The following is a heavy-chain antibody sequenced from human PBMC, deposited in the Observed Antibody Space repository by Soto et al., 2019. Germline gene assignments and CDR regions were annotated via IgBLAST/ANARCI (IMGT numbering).Heavy chain of an antibody. CDR2: INVYNGKT. CDR1: GYTFTNYG. J-gene: IGHJ4*02. CDR3: ARGPDPTYFDY. Sequence: QVQLVQSGGEVAKPGASVKVSCKASGYTFTNYGINWVRQAPGLGLERMGWINVYNGKTNYAQKFQARVTMTTDTSTNSVYMELRSLRSDDTAVYYCARGPDPTYFDYWGQGTLVIVSS. V-gene: IGHV1-18*01.